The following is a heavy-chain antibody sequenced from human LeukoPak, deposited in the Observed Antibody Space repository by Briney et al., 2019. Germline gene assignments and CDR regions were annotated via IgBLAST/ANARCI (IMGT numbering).Heavy chain of an antibody. Sequence: PGGSLRLSCAASGFTFSSYEMNWVRQAPGKGLEWVSSISSSSSYIYYADSVKGRFTISRDNAKNSLYLQMNSLRAEDTAVYYCAYIITFGGVIVPLSDACDIWGQGTMVTVSS. J-gene: IGHJ3*02. V-gene: IGHV3-21*01. D-gene: IGHD3-16*02. CDR1: GFTFSSYE. CDR3: AYIITFGGVIVPLSDACDI. CDR2: ISSSSSYI.